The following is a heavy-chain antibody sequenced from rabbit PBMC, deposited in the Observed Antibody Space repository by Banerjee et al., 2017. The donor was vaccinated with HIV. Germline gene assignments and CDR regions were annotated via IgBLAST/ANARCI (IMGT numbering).Heavy chain of an antibody. CDR1: GFSFSSDYD. V-gene: IGHV1S40*01. CDR3: ARDLAGVIGWNFNL. D-gene: IGHD4-1*01. J-gene: IGHJ4*01. CDR2: IYAGSSGMT. Sequence: QSLEESGGDLVKPGASLTLTCTASGFSFSSDYDICWVRQAPGKGLELIGCIYAGSSGMTYYASWAKGRFTISRTSSTTVTLQMTSLTAADTATYFCARDLAGVIGWNFNLWGQGTLVTVS.